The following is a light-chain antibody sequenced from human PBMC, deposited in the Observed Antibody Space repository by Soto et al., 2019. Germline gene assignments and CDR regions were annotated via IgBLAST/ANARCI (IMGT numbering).Light chain of an antibody. CDR2: GVS. Sequence: ESVLTQSPGTLSLSPGERATLSCRATQSVTNNYFAWYQQKPGQSPRLLIYGVSNSATDIPDRFSGSGSGTDFTLTISRLEPEDFLVYYCQQYSYLPHTFGQGTKLEVK. CDR3: QQYSYLPHT. CDR1: QSVTNNY. V-gene: IGKV3-20*01. J-gene: IGKJ2*01.